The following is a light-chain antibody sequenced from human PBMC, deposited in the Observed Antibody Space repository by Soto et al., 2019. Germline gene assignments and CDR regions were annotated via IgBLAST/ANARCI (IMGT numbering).Light chain of an antibody. Sequence: IVMTQSPDTPSVSPGERATLSCRASQSITEKVVWYQQKSGQAPRLLIYGASSRATGIPDRFSGSGSGTDFTLTISRLEPEDFAVYYCQQYGSSLTFGQGTRLEIK. V-gene: IGKV3-20*01. CDR2: GAS. CDR3: QQYGSSLT. CDR1: QSITEK. J-gene: IGKJ5*01.